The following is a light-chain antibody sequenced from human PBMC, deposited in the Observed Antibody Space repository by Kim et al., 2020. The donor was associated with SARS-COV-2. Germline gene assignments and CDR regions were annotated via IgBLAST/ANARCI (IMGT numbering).Light chain of an antibody. Sequence: ASVGDRVTITCRASQSISRSLAWYQQKPGKAPNLLIYKASSLESGVPSRFSGSGSGTEFTLTISSLQPDDFATYYCQQCNTYSLTFGGGTKVDIK. CDR3: QQCNTYSLT. V-gene: IGKV1-5*03. J-gene: IGKJ4*01. CDR1: QSISRS. CDR2: KAS.